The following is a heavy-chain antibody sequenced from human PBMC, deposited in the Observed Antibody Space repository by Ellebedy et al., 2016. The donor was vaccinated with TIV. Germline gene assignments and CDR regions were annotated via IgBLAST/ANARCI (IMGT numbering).Heavy chain of an antibody. CDR2: ISYDGRNA. V-gene: IGHV3-30*04. CDR3: ARDRVGGFDH. Sequence: GGSLRLXXAASGFIFSAYPIHWVRQAPGKGLEWVAFISYDGRNAEYADSVKGRFTVSRDKSKSTVSLEVTSLRLEDTATYYCARDRVGGFDHWGQGTLVTVSS. CDR1: GFIFSAYP. D-gene: IGHD2-15*01. J-gene: IGHJ5*02.